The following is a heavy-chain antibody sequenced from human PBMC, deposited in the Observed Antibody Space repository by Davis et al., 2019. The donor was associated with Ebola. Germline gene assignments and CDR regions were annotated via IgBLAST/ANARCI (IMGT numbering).Heavy chain of an antibody. V-gene: IGHV4-59*01. CDR2: IYYSGST. J-gene: IGHJ6*02. D-gene: IGHD6-13*01. CDR1: GGSFGAYY. CDR3: ARDLASSSSLFFYGMDV. Sequence: SETLSLTCAVYGGSFGAYYWSWIRQPPGKGLEWIGYIYYSGSTNYNPSLKSRVTISVDTSKNQFSLKLSSVTAADTAVYYCARDLASSSSLFFYGMDVWGQGTTVTVSS.